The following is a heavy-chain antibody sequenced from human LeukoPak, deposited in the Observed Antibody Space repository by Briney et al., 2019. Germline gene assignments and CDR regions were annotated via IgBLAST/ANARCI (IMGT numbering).Heavy chain of an antibody. V-gene: IGHV5-51*01. CDR1: GYSFTSYW. CDR2: IYPGDSDT. J-gene: IGHJ5*02. CDR3: ARRAPTMVRGAANWFVP. D-gene: IGHD3-10*01. Sequence: GESLKISCKGSGYSFTSYWIGWVRQMPGKGLEWMGIIYPGDSDTRYSPSFQGKVTISADKSISTAYLQWSSLKAADTAMYYCARRAPTMVRGAANWFVPWGQGTLVTVSS.